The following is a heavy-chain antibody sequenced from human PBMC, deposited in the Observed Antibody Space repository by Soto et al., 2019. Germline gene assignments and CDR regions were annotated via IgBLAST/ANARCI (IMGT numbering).Heavy chain of an antibody. Sequence: ASVKISCKASGYTFTSYYMHWVRQAPGQGLEWMGIINPSGGSTSYAQKFQGRVTMTRDTSTSTVYMELSSLRSEDTAVYYCARVGSGQPPSGLGTDVWGKGSKVTVS. V-gene: IGHV1-46*01. CDR3: ARVGSGQPPSGLGTDV. CDR1: GYTFTSYY. J-gene: IGHJ6*04. CDR2: INPSGGST. D-gene: IGHD3-10*01.